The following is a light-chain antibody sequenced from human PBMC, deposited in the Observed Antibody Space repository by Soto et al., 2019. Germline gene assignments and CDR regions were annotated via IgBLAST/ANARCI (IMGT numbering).Light chain of an antibody. CDR2: EVS. CDR1: SSDVGAYDY. J-gene: IGLJ1*01. Sequence: QSALTQPASMSGSPGQSITISCTGTSSDVGAYDYVSWYQQHPDKAPKLMIYEVSNRPSGVSNRFSGSKSVNTATLTISRLQADDEADYYCCSYTSSSTRVFGTGTKVTVL. CDR3: CSYTSSSTRV. V-gene: IGLV2-14*03.